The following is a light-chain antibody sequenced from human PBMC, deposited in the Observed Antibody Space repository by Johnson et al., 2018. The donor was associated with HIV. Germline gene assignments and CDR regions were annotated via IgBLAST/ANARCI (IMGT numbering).Light chain of an antibody. CDR3: GTWDSSLSAYV. CDR1: SSNIGNNY. J-gene: IGLJ1*01. Sequence: QSVLTQSPSVSAAPGQKVTISCSGSSSNIGNNYVSWYQQLPGTAPKLLIYENNKRPSGIPDRFSGSKSGTSATLGITGLQTWDEAYYYCGTWDSSLSAYVFGTGTKVTVL. V-gene: IGLV1-51*02. CDR2: ENN.